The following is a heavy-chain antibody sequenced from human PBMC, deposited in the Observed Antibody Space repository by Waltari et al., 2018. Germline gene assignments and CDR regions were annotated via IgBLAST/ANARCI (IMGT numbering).Heavy chain of an antibody. J-gene: IGHJ5*02. V-gene: IGHV1-8*01. Sequence: QVQLVQSGAEVKKPGASVKVSCKASGYTFTSYDINWVRQATGQGLEWMGWMNPNSGTTGYSQKFQGRVTMTRNTSISTAYMGLSSLRSEDTAVYYCARGVVVPAAIPYNWFDPWGQGTLVTVSS. CDR2: MNPNSGTT. D-gene: IGHD2-2*01. CDR1: GYTFTSYD. CDR3: ARGVVVPAAIPYNWFDP.